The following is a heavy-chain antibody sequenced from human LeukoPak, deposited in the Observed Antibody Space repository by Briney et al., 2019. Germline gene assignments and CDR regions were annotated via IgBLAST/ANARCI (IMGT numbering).Heavy chain of an antibody. Sequence: SVKVSCKASGGTFSSYAISWVRQAPGQGLEWMGGIIPIFGTANYAQKFQGRVTITTDESTSTAYMGLSSLRSEDTAVYYCARSNSSYFDPWGQGTLVTVSS. D-gene: IGHD6-13*01. V-gene: IGHV1-69*05. CDR2: IIPIFGTA. CDR3: ARSNSSYFDP. J-gene: IGHJ5*02. CDR1: GGTFSSYA.